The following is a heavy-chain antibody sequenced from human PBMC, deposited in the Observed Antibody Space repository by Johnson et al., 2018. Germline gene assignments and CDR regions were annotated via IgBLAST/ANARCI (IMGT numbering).Heavy chain of an antibody. CDR2: ISFDGGNK. CDR3: ARVEYTSSWYSSAFDI. Sequence: VQLVEAGGGVVQPGRSLRLSCAAFGFTFHNYAIHWVRQAPGKGLEWVAVISFDGGNKYYADSVKGRFTISRDNPKNTLYMEMNSLRAEDTAMYYCARVEYTSSWYSSAFDIWGQGTMVTVSS. CDR1: GFTFHNYA. J-gene: IGHJ3*02. D-gene: IGHD6-13*01. V-gene: IGHV3-30-3*01.